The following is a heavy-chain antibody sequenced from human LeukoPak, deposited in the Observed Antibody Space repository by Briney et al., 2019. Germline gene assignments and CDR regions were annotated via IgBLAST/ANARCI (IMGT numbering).Heavy chain of an antibody. J-gene: IGHJ3*02. Sequence: ASVKVSCKASGDTFTSYGISWVRRAPGQGLEWMGWISAYNGNTNYAQKLQGRVTMTTDTSTSTAYMELRSLRSDDTAVYYCAREQFRYFDWDDAFDIWGQGTMVTVSS. D-gene: IGHD3-9*01. CDR3: AREQFRYFDWDDAFDI. V-gene: IGHV1-18*01. CDR2: ISAYNGNT. CDR1: GDTFTSYG.